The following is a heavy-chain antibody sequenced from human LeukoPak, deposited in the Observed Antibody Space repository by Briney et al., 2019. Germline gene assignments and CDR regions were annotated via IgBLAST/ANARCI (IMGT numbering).Heavy chain of an antibody. CDR1: GYTFTSYD. V-gene: IGHV1-8*01. Sequence: ASVKVSCKTSGYTFTSYDINWVRQATGQGLEWMGWMNPNSGNTGYAQKFQGRVTMTRNTSISTAYMELSSLRSEDTAVYYCARGVTDYGGNQTGDHWGQGTLSPSPQ. CDR3: ARGVTDYGGNQTGDH. D-gene: IGHD4-23*01. CDR2: MNPNSGNT. J-gene: IGHJ4*02.